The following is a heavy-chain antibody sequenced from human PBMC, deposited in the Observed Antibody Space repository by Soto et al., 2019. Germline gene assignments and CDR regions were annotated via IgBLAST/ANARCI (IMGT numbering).Heavy chain of an antibody. CDR2: ISGSGGST. D-gene: IGHD1-1*01. CDR3: AKGQLERFHFDY. Sequence: EVQLLESGGGLVQPGGSLRLSCAASGFTFSSYAMSWVRQAPGKELEWVSAISGSGGSTYYADSVKGRFTISRDNSKNTLYLQMNSLRAEDTAVYYCAKGQLERFHFDYWGQGTLVTVSS. V-gene: IGHV3-23*01. CDR1: GFTFSSYA. J-gene: IGHJ4*02.